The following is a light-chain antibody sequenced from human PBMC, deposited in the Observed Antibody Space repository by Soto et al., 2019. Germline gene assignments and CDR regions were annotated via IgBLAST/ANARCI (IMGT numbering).Light chain of an antibody. J-gene: IGKJ1*01. CDR3: QQYKNWPPCT. Sequence: EIVMTQSPATLSVSPGERATLSCRASENLNTNLAWYQQKPGQPPRLLMYGASTRATGVPARFTGSGSGTDFTLTISSLQFEDSAVYYCQQYKNWPPCTFGQGTKVEI. V-gene: IGKV3-15*01. CDR2: GAS. CDR1: ENLNTN.